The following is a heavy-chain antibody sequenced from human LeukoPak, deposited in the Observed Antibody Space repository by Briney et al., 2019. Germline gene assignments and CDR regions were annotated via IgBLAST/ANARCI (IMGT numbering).Heavy chain of an antibody. Sequence: PSETLSLTCAVSGGSISSSNWWSWVRQPPGKGLEWIGEIYHSRSTNYNPSLKSRVTISVDKSKNQFSLKLSSVTAADTAVYYCARGGSDYYDSSGYYYVTDYWGQGTLVTVSS. J-gene: IGHJ4*02. D-gene: IGHD3-22*01. CDR2: IYHSRST. CDR3: ARGGSDYYDSSGYYYVTDY. V-gene: IGHV4-4*02. CDR1: GGSISSSNW.